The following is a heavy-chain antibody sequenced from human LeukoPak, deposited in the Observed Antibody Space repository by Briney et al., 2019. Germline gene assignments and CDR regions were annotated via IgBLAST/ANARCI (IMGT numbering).Heavy chain of an antibody. Sequence: GGSLRLSCAASGFTLSSYGMHWVRQAPGRGREWVRFIRYDGSNKYYEDSVKGLFTSSRDNSKSTLYLQMNSLRPEDTAIYYCAKGPYYYDSTCYYDYWGQGTLVTVSS. CDR3: AKGPYYYDSTCYYDY. D-gene: IGHD3-22*01. CDR1: GFTLSSYG. J-gene: IGHJ4*02. CDR2: IRYDGSNK. V-gene: IGHV3-30*02.